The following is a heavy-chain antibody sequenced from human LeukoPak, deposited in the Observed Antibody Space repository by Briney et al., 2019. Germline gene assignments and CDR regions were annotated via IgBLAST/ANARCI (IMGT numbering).Heavy chain of an antibody. V-gene: IGHV3-23*01. D-gene: IGHD2-21*02. CDR3: ADWLAVTATTYWYFDL. Sequence: GGSLRLSCAASGFTFNSYGMSWVRQAPGKGLEWVSTISGSGGETNYADFVKGRFTISRDNSKYTLFLQMNRLRVDDTAVYYCADWLAVTATTYWYFDLWGGGTVASVSS. J-gene: IGHJ2*01. CDR1: GFTFNSYG. CDR2: ISGSGGET.